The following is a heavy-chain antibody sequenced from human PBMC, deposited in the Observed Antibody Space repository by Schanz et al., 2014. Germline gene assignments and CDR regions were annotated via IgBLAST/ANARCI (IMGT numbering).Heavy chain of an antibody. V-gene: IGHV4-61*02. Sequence: QVQLQESGPGLVKPSQTLSLTCTVSGGSIRSGTYYWSWIRQPAGKALEWVGRVFPNGMTNYNPSLKSRVPISLDTSKNQFSLTLTSLTAADTAVYYCARDTTWRLDLWGRGTLVTVSS. D-gene: IGHD1-1*01. CDR3: ARDTTWRLDL. J-gene: IGHJ2*01. CDR1: GGSIRSGTYY. CDR2: VFPNGMT.